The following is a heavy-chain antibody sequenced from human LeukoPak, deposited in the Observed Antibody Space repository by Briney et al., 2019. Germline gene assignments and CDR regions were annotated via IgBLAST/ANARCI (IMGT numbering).Heavy chain of an antibody. CDR1: GYTFTGCY. CDR2: INPNSGGT. CDR3: ARDRGSPRRYSSNYMDV. Sequence: GASVKVSCKASGYTFTGCYIHWVRQAPGQGLEGMGWINPNSGGTNYIQKFQGRVTMTRDTSISTAYMELSRLRSDDTAVYYCARDRGSPRRYSSNYMDVWGKGTTVTVSS. J-gene: IGHJ6*03. D-gene: IGHD5-18*01. V-gene: IGHV1-2*02.